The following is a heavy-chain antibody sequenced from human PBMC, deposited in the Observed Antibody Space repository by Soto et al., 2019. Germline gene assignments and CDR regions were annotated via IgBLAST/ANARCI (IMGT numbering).Heavy chain of an antibody. V-gene: IGHV3-48*03. CDR1: GFIFSNYE. D-gene: IGHD2-21*01. Sequence: GGSLRLSCAASGFIFSNYEVDWVRQPPGEGLVWVSYVTKDGRTKPYADSVKGRFTISRDNAKNSLYLQMKSLRSEDTAVYLCVREYEAGGGCSNSFDLWGQGTLVTVSS. J-gene: IGHJ4*03. CDR3: VREYEAGGGCSNSFDL. CDR2: VTKDGRTK.